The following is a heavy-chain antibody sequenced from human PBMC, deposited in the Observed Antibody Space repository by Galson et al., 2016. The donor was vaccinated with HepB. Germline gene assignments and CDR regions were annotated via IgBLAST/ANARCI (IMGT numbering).Heavy chain of an antibody. CDR1: GFTFNNFG. J-gene: IGHJ4*02. CDR2: ISFDGSKK. V-gene: IGHV3-30*18. D-gene: IGHD3-22*01. CDR3: AKRDYSDSDGYLPLFDR. Sequence: SLRLSCAASGFTFNNFGMHWVRQAPGKGLEWVALISFDGSKKYYADSVKGRFIISRDNSKRTLFLQMSSLRAEDTAVYYCAKRDYSDSDGYLPLFDRWGQGTLVTVSS.